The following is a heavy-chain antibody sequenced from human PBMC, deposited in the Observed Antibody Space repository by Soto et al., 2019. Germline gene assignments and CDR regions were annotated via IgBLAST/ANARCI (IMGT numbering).Heavy chain of an antibody. CDR3: AKDSGYSSGWYDGYDAFDI. V-gene: IGHV3-9*01. Sequence: HPGGSLRLSCAASGFTFDDYAMHWVRQAPGKGLEWVSGISWNSGSIGYADSVKGRFTISRDNAKNSLYLQMNSLRAEDTALYYCAKDSGYSSGWYDGYDAFDIWGQGTMVTVSS. D-gene: IGHD6-19*01. J-gene: IGHJ3*02. CDR2: ISWNSGSI. CDR1: GFTFDDYA.